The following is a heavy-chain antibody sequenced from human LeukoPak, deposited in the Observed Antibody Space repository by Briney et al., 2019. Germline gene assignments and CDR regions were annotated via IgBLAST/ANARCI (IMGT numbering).Heavy chain of an antibody. CDR1: GVTFNNYI. J-gene: IGHJ6*03. CDR2: ISSSSDYI. V-gene: IGHV3-21*04. CDR3: AREYMDV. Sequence: GGCLRLSCAASGVTFNNYIMNCVRQAPGKGLEWVSSISSSSDYIYYADSVKGRFTISRDNSKNTLYLQMNSLRAEDTAVYYCAREYMDVWGKGTTVTISS.